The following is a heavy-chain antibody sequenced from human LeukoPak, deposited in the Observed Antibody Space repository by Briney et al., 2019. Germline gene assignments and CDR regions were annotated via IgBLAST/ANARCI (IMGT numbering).Heavy chain of an antibody. V-gene: IGHV4-39*07. CDR2: IYYSGST. J-gene: IGHJ4*02. Sequence: SETLSLTCTVSGGSINSSSYYWGWIRQPPGKGLEWIGSIYYSGSTYYNPSLKSRVTISVDTSKNQFSLKLSSVTAADTAVYYCARDGRRYSYGQNFDYWGQGTLVTVSS. D-gene: IGHD5-18*01. CDR1: GGSINSSSYY. CDR3: ARDGRRYSYGQNFDY.